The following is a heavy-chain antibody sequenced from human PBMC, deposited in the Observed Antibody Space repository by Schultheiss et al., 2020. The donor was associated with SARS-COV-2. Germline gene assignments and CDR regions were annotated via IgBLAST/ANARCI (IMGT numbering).Heavy chain of an antibody. CDR2: IYHSGSA. D-gene: IGHD2-8*01. J-gene: IGHJ6*02. Sequence: SQTLSLTCTVSGGSVSSGSYYWSWIRQPPGKDLEWIGYIYHSGSAYYNPSLKSRVTMSIERSANQFSLRLNSVIAADTAVYYCARGLRGSGDHCSKGVCHPYYYYALDVWGQGTTVTVSS. CDR3: ARGLRGSGDHCSKGVCHPYYYYALDV. CDR1: GGSVSSGSYY. V-gene: IGHV4-30-2*01.